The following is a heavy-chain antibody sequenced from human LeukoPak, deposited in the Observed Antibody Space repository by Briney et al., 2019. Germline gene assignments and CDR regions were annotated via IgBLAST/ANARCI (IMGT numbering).Heavy chain of an antibody. Sequence: GASVTVSCKASGYPFSTYWLHWVRQAPGQGLEWMGFVNPNDGARIYAQKFQGRITMTRDTSTNTVFMELSSLRSEDTAVYYCARGLYYYDRSTYDDFDYWGQGTLVTVSS. CDR1: GYPFSTYW. V-gene: IGHV1-46*01. D-gene: IGHD3-22*01. CDR3: ARGLYYYDRSTYDDFDY. CDR2: VNPNDGAR. J-gene: IGHJ4*02.